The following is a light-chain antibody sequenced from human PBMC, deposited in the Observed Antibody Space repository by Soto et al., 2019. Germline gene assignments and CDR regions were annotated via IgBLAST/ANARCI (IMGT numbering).Light chain of an antibody. CDR3: QQSYSTPLT. CDR2: DAS. CDR1: QSVSRY. V-gene: IGKV3-11*01. Sequence: EIVLTESPATLSLSAGERATLSFRASQSVSRYLAWYQQKPGQAPRLLIYDASSRATGIPARFSGRGSGTDFTLTITSLQPEDFATYYCQQSYSTPLTFGGGTKVDIK. J-gene: IGKJ4*01.